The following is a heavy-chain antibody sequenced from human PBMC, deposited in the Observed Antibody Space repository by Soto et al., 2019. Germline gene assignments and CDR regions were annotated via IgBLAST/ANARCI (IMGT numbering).Heavy chain of an antibody. Sequence: EVQLVESGGGLVQPGGSLRLSCAASGFTFGTYEMNWVRQAPGKVLEWVSYISRSGSTICYADSVKGRFTISRDNAKNSLYLQLNSLRAEDTAVYYCARDPSLSSSSYLSYYYGMDVWGQGSTVTVSS. V-gene: IGHV3-48*03. CDR1: GFTFGTYE. CDR3: ARDPSLSSSSYLSYYYGMDV. D-gene: IGHD6-6*01. J-gene: IGHJ6*02. CDR2: ISRSGSTI.